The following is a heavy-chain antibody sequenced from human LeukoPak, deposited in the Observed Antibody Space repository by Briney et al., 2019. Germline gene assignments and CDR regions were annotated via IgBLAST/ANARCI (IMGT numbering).Heavy chain of an antibody. J-gene: IGHJ5*02. CDR3: AKVRDLDTVLGRFDN. CDR1: GFTFSSYA. V-gene: IGHV3-23*01. Sequence: QSGGSLRLSCAASGFTFSSYAMSWVRQAPGKGLELVSVISGNGGRTYYADSVKGRFTISRDNSKNTLYLQMNSLRAEDTAVYYCAKVRDLDTVLGRFDNWGQGTLVTVSS. CDR2: ISGNGGRT. D-gene: IGHD5-18*01.